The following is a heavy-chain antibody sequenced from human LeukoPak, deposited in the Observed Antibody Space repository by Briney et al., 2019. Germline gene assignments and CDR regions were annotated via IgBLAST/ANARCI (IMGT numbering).Heavy chain of an antibody. CDR2: IYTSGST. Sequence: SQTLSLTCTVSGGSISSGSYYWSWIRQPAGKGLEWIGRIYTSGSTNYNPSLKSRVTISVDTSKNQFSLKLSSVTAADTAVYYCARDSSGYYYFDYWGQGTLVTVSS. V-gene: IGHV4-61*02. D-gene: IGHD3-22*01. CDR3: ARDSSGYYYFDY. CDR1: GGSISSGSYY. J-gene: IGHJ4*02.